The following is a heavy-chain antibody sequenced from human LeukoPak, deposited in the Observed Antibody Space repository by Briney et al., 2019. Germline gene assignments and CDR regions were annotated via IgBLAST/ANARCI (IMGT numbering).Heavy chain of an antibody. CDR3: ATLLRSSYCGGDCYSFDY. J-gene: IGHJ4*02. CDR1: GYTLTELS. CDR2: FDPEDGET. V-gene: IGHV1-24*01. D-gene: IGHD2-21*02. Sequence: ASVKVSCKVSGYTLTELSMHWVRQAPGKGLEWMGGFDPEDGETIYAQKFQGRVTMTEDTSTDTAYMELSSLRSEDTAAYYCATLLRSSYCGGDCYSFDYWGQGTLVTVSS.